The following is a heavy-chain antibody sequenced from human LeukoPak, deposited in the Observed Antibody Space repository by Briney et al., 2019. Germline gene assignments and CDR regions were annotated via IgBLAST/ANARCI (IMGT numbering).Heavy chain of an antibody. V-gene: IGHV3-48*02. CDR3: ARDYGWSFDY. D-gene: IGHD6-19*01. CDR2: ISSSGTTT. Sequence: PGGSLRLSCAASGFTFSTYSLNWVRQAPGKGLEWVSYISSSGTTTGYAGSVKGRFTISRDNAKNSLSLQMNSLRDEDTAVYYCARDYGWSFDYWGQGTLVTVSS. J-gene: IGHJ4*02. CDR1: GFTFSTYS.